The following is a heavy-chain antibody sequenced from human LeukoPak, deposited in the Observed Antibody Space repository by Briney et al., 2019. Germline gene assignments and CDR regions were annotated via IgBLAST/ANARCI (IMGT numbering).Heavy chain of an antibody. V-gene: IGHV1-69*05. Sequence: ASVKVSCKASGGTFSSYAISWVRQAPGQGLEWMGGIIPIFGTANYAQKFQGRVTITTDESTSTAYMELSSLRSEDTAVYYCARSPRLDSYYYMDVWGKRTTVTVSS. CDR3: ARSPRLDSYYYMDV. CDR2: IIPIFGTA. CDR1: GGTFSSYA. J-gene: IGHJ6*03.